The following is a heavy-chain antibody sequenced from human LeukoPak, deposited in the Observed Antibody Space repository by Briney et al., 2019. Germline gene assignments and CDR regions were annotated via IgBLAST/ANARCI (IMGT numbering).Heavy chain of an antibody. CDR1: GYTFTSYY. Sequence: ASVKVSCKASGYTFTSYYMHWVRRAPGQGLEWMGIINPSGGSTSYAQKFQGRVTMTRDTSTSTVYMELSSLRSEDTAVYYCARAPGSSGYLYYYYYYMDVWGKGTTVTISS. J-gene: IGHJ6*03. CDR2: INPSGGST. CDR3: ARAPGSSGYLYYYYYYMDV. V-gene: IGHV1-46*01. D-gene: IGHD3-22*01.